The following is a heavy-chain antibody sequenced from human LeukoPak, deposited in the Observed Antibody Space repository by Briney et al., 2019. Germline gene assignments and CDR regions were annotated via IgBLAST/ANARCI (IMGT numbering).Heavy chain of an antibody. D-gene: IGHD3-22*01. CDR3: ARDSHNYYDSIYFDY. V-gene: IGHV4-59*01. J-gene: IGHJ4*02. CDR1: GGSISSYY. CDR2: IYYSGST. Sequence: PSETLSLTCTVSGGSISSYYWSWIRQPPGKGLEWIGYIYYSGSTNYNPSLKSRVTISVDTSKNQFSLKLSSVTAADTAVYYCARDSHNYYDSIYFDYWGQGTLVTVSS.